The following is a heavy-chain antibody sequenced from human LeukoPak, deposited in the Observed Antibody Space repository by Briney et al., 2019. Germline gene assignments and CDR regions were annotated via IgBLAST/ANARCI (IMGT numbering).Heavy chain of an antibody. J-gene: IGHJ4*02. CDR1: GGTFSSYA. CDR3: ARSMVRGVPYFDY. Sequence: SVKVSCKASGGTFSSYAISWMRQAPGQGLEWMGGIIPMFATANCAQKFQGRVTITADESTSTVYMELSSLRSEDTAIYYCARSMVRGVPYFDYWGQGTLVTVSS. V-gene: IGHV1-69*01. CDR2: IIPMFATA. D-gene: IGHD3-10*01.